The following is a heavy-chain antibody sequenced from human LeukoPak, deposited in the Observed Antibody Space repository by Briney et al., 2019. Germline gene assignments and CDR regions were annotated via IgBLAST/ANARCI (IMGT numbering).Heavy chain of an antibody. V-gene: IGHV4-38-2*02. Sequence: SETLSLTCTVSGSSIRTYTHWGWIRQPPGQGLEWIGSIHHTGKNYYNPSLESRVTISVDTSKNQFSLKLSSVSAADTAFYFCLNSGSNYEAVSWGQGTLVTVSS. D-gene: IGHD5-18*01. CDR1: GSSIRTYTH. CDR2: IHHTGKN. J-gene: IGHJ5*02. CDR3: LNSGSNYEAVS.